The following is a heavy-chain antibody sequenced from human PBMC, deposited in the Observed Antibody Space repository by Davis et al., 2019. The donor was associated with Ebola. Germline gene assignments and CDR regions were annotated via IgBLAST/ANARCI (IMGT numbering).Heavy chain of an antibody. CDR3: ARDGLSYDYVWGSYPTGY. V-gene: IGHV3-21*04. CDR2: ISSDSDYI. CDR1: GFTFSTYS. Sequence: PGGSLRLSCAASGFTFSTYSMSWVRQAPGKGLEWVSSISSDSDYIYYADSAKGRFTISRDNAKNSLYLQMNSLRAEDTAVYYCARDGLSYDYVWGSYPTGYWGQGTLVTVSS. J-gene: IGHJ4*02. D-gene: IGHD3-16*02.